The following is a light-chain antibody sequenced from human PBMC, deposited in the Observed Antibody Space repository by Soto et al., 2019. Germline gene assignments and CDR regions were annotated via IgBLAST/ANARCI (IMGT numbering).Light chain of an antibody. CDR1: QSISTN. CDR3: QQYNNWPPYT. CDR2: AAY. Sequence: DIQMTQSPSSLSASVGDRVTITCRASQSISTNLSWYQKRPGKAPKLLIYAAYSLQSGVPSRFSGSGSGTDFTLTISSLQPEDFAIYYCQQYNNWPPYTFGQGTKLEIK. J-gene: IGKJ2*01. V-gene: IGKV1-39*01.